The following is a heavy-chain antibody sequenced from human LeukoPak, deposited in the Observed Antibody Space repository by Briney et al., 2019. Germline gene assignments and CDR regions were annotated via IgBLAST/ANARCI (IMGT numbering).Heavy chain of an antibody. D-gene: IGHD6-6*01. CDR3: ARSRSRPDYYYGMDV. CDR2: IYPGDSDT. Sequence: GESLKISCKGSGYSFTSYWIGWVPQMPGKGLEWMGIIYPGDSDTRYSPSFQGQVTISADKSISTAYLQWSSLKASDTAMYYCARSRSRPDYYYGMDVWGKGTTGTVSS. J-gene: IGHJ6*04. CDR1: GYSFTSYW. V-gene: IGHV5-51*01.